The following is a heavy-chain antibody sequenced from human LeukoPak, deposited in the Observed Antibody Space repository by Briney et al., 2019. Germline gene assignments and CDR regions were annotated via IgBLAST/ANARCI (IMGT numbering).Heavy chain of an antibody. Sequence: SETLSLTCTVSGGSISSYYCSWIRQPPGKGLEWVGYIYTSGSTNYNPSLKSRVTISVDTSKNQFSLKLSSVTAADTAVYYCARQRGYCSSTSCSHANWFDPWGQGTLVTVSS. CDR1: GGSISSYY. CDR2: IYTSGST. CDR3: ARQRGYCSSTSCSHANWFDP. J-gene: IGHJ5*02. D-gene: IGHD2-2*01. V-gene: IGHV4-4*09.